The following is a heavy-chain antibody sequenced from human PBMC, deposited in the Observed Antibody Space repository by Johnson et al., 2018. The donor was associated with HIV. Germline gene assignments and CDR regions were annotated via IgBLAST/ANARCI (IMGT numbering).Heavy chain of an antibody. V-gene: IGHV3-7*05. CDR2: IKQDGSAK. J-gene: IGHJ3*01. CDR1: GFTFSSFW. Sequence: VHLVESGGGLVQPGGSLRLSCAASGFTFSSFWMTWVRQAPGKGLEWVANIKQDGSAKFYVDSVMGRFTISRDNAKNSLYLQMNSLGAEDTAVYYCARTYSTSSDDAFDVWGQGTMVTVSS. CDR3: ARTYSTSSDDAFDV. D-gene: IGHD6-6*01.